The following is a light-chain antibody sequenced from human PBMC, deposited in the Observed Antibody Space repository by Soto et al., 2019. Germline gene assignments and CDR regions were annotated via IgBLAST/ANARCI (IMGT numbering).Light chain of an antibody. CDR1: QSVGSY. J-gene: IGKJ4*01. CDR2: DAS. V-gene: IGKV3-11*01. CDR3: QQRTDWPLT. Sequence: ETVLTQSPATLSLSPGQRATFSCRASQSVGSYLAWYQQKPGQAPRLLIYDASNRATGIPARCSGSGSGTDFTLTITSLEPEDFAVYFCQQRTDWPLTFGGGTKLEI.